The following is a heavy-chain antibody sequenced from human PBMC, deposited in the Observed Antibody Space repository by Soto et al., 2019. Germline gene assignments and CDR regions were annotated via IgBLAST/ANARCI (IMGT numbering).Heavy chain of an antibody. CDR2: ISYIGAT. Sequence: SESLSLTCTVSGASFSSGDYYWGWIRQPPGKGLEWLGYISYIGATNYHSSLKSRVAMSRNTSNNQLSLRLSSLTAADTTAYYYARLVVRGFSLHYFDNWGQGTLVTVSS. D-gene: IGHD3-10*01. V-gene: IGHV4-61*08. J-gene: IGHJ4*02. CDR3: ARLVVRGFSLHYFDN. CDR1: GASFSSGDYY.